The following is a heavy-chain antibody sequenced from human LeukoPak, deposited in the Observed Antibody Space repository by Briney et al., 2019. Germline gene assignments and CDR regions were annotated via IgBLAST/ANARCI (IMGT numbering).Heavy chain of an antibody. V-gene: IGHV1-69*05. Sequence: SVKVSCASSGGIFSCYTIRWVRPPRGQGLGWVGVIPLICGTANYAQKFQGRVTITTDESTSTAYMELSSLRSEDTAVYYCARGIWQQSIAVADYYYYYMDVWGKGTTVTVSS. CDR2: IPLICGTA. CDR3: ARGIWQQSIAVADYYYYYMDV. J-gene: IGHJ6*03. D-gene: IGHD6-19*01. CDR1: GGIFSCYT.